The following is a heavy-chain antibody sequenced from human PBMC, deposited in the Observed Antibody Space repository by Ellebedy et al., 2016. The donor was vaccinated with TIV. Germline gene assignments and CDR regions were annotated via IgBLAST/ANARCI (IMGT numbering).Heavy chain of an antibody. CDR3: ARGYGGPLDF. J-gene: IGHJ4*02. CDR1: GFTFSNYN. CDR2: ISSASTSK. D-gene: IGHD5-12*01. V-gene: IGHV3-48*02. Sequence: GESLKISCAASGFTFSNYNLHWVRQAPGKGLEWISYISSASTSKHYADSVMGRFTISRDNANSSLYLEMNGLGDEDTAVYYCARGYGGPLDFWGQGVLVVVSS.